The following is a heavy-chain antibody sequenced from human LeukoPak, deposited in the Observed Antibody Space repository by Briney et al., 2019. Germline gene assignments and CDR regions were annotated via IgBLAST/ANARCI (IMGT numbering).Heavy chain of an antibody. Sequence: ASVKVSCKASGYTFTSYGISWVRQAPGQGLEWMGWISAHNGNTNYAQKLQGRVTMTTDTSTSTAYMELRSLRSDDTAVYYCARDAREVLIWFGEFSPWGQGTLVTVSS. CDR2: ISAHNGNT. CDR3: ARDAREVLIWFGEFSP. V-gene: IGHV1-18*01. J-gene: IGHJ5*02. CDR1: GYTFTSYG. D-gene: IGHD3-10*01.